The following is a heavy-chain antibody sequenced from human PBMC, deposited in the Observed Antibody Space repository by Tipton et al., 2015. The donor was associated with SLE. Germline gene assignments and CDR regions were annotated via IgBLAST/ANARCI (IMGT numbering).Heavy chain of an antibody. D-gene: IGHD3-22*01. J-gene: IGHJ4*02. V-gene: IGHV1-18*01. CDR2: ISGYNGDT. Sequence: QSGAEVKKPGASVKVSCKASGYTFTSYGFSWVRQAPGQGLEWMGWISGYNGDTHYAQKLQGRVTMTTDTSTTTAYMELRSLRSDDPAVYYCARSNYYDTSAHRYYYFDYWGQGTLVTVSS. CDR3: ARSNYYDTSAHRYYYFDY. CDR1: GYTFTSYG.